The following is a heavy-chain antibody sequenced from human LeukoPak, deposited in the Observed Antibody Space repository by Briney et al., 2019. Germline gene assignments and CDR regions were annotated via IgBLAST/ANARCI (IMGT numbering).Heavy chain of an antibody. D-gene: IGHD6-19*01. CDR1: GFTFSSYA. CDR3: ARAASPLYSSGWFYFDY. J-gene: IGHJ4*02. CDR2: ISYDGSNK. V-gene: IGHV3-30-3*01. Sequence: GGSLRLSCAASGFTFSSYAMHWVRQAPGKGLEWVAVISYDGSNKYYADSVKGRFTISRDNSKNTLYLQMNSLRAEDTAVYYCARAASPLYSSGWFYFDYWGQGSLVTVSS.